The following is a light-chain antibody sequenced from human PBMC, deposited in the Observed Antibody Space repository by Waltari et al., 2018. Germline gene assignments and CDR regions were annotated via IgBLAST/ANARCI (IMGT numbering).Light chain of an antibody. CDR3: QSYDSSLSGSV. CDR1: SSNIGAGYD. Sequence: QSGLTQPPSVSGAPGQRVTISCTGSSSNIGAGYDVHWYQLLPGTAPKRRLYVNRNRPSGVPDRFSGAKSGTSASLAITGLQAEDEADYYGQSYDSSLSGSVFGGGTKLTVL. CDR2: VNR. V-gene: IGLV1-40*01. J-gene: IGLJ3*02.